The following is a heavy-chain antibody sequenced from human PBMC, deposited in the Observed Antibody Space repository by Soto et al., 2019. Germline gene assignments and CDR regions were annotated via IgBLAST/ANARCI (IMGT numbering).Heavy chain of an antibody. CDR2: IIPIFGTA. V-gene: IGHV1-69*05. D-gene: IGHD1-20*01. Sequence: QVQLVQSGAEVKKPGSSVKVSCKASGGTFSSYAISWVRQAPGQGLEWMGGIIPIFGTANYAQKFQGRVTXTXXXSXCTAYMELSSLRSEDTAVYYCARSLTGTYYYYGMDVWGQGTTVTVSS. CDR1: GGTFSSYA. J-gene: IGHJ6*02. CDR3: ARSLTGTYYYYGMDV.